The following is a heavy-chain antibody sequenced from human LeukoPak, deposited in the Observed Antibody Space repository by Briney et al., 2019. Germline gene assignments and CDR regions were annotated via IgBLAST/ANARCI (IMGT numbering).Heavy chain of an antibody. CDR1: GGSVSSGNYY. CDR3: ARFQQRGYSGYVLDY. V-gene: IGHV4-61*01. Sequence: SETLSLTCTVSGGSVSSGNYYWSWIRQPPGKGLEWIGYIYYSGSTNYNPSLKSRVTISVDTSKNQFSLKLSSVTAADTAVYYCARFQQRGYSGYVLDYWGQGTLVTVSS. J-gene: IGHJ4*02. D-gene: IGHD5-12*01. CDR2: IYYSGST.